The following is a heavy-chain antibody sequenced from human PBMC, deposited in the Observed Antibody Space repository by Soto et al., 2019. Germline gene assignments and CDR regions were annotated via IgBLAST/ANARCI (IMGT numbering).Heavy chain of an antibody. D-gene: IGHD2-2*01. V-gene: IGHV6-1*01. CDR3: ARAVVPAARALYYYYMDV. CDR1: GDSVSSNSAA. J-gene: IGHJ6*03. CDR2: TYYRSKWYN. Sequence: SPTLSLTCAISGDSVSSNSAAWNWIRQSPSRGLEWLGRTYYRSKWYNDYAVSVKSRITINPDTSKNQFSLQLNSVTPEDTAVYYCARAVVPAARALYYYYMDVWGKGTTVTVSS.